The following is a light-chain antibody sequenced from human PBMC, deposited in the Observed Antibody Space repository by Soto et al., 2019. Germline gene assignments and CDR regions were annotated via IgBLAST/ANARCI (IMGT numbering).Light chain of an antibody. CDR2: SAS. J-gene: IGKJ2*01. CDR1: QTVGTN. CDR3: QQYNNWPLYT. V-gene: IGKV3-15*01. Sequence: EMVMTQSPATLSVSPGEGATLSCRVSQTVGTNLAWYQHRPGQAPRLLIYSASTRATGIPARFSGSGSGTEFTLTISSLQSEYFAVYYCQQYNNWPLYTFGQGTKLEIK.